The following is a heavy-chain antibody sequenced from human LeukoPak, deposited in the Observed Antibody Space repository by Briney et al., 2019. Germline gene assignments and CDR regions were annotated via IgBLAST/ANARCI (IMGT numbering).Heavy chain of an antibody. CDR2: INHSGST. CDR3: ARGGSSSWYFNWFDP. Sequence: SETLSLTCAVYGGSFNGYYWSWIRQPPGKGLEWIGEINHSGSTNYNPSLKSRVTISVDTSKNQFSLKLSSVTAADTAVYYCARGGSSSWYFNWFDPWGQGTLVTASS. V-gene: IGHV4-34*01. CDR1: GGSFNGYY. J-gene: IGHJ5*02. D-gene: IGHD6-13*01.